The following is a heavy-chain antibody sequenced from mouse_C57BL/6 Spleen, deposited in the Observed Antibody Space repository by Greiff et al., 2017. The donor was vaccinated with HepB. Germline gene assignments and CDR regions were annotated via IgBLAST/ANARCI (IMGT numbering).Heavy chain of an antibody. Sequence: EVMLVESGGGLVKPGGSLKLSCAASGFTFSSYAMSWVRQTPEKRLEWVATISDGGSYTYYPDNVKGRFTISRDNAKNNLNLQMSHLKTEDTAMYYCARDGVTTVVATYYFDYWGQGTTLTVSS. CDR1: GFTFSSYA. V-gene: IGHV5-4*01. D-gene: IGHD1-1*01. CDR3: ARDGVTTVVATYYFDY. J-gene: IGHJ2*01. CDR2: ISDGGSYT.